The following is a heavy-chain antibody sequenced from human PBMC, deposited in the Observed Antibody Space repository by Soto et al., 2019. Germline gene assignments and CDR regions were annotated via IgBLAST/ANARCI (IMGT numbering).Heavy chain of an antibody. CDR3: AMRAAAGTWGGY. V-gene: IGHV3-66*01. CDR1: GFTVSSNY. D-gene: IGHD6-13*01. Sequence: EVQLVESGGGLVQPGGSLRLSCAASGFTVSSNYMSWVRQAPGKGLEWVSVIYSGGSTYYADSVKGRFTISRDNFKNTLYLQMNSLRAEDTAVYYCAMRAAAGTWGGYWGQGTLVTVSS. J-gene: IGHJ4*02. CDR2: IYSGGST.